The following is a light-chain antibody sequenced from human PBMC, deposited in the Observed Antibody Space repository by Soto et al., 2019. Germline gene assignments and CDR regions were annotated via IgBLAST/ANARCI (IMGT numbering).Light chain of an antibody. J-gene: IGKJ2*01. CDR2: ATS. V-gene: IGKV1-39*01. CDR1: QIISNY. Sequence: DIQMTQSPSSLSASVGDRVTITCRASQIISNYLNWYQQKPGKAPKLLIYATSSLQSGVPSSFSGSGSGTDFSLTISSLQPEDFATYYCQQSHSTPYTFGQGTTLEIK. CDR3: QQSHSTPYT.